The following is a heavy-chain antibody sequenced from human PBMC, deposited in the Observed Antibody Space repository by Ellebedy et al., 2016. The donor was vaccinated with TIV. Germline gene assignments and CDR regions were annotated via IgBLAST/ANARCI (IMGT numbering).Heavy chain of an antibody. D-gene: IGHD6-6*01. CDR2: ISYDGSNK. Sequence: GESLKISCAASGFTFSSYGMHWVRQAPGKGLEWVAVISYDGSNKYYADSVKGRFTISRDNSKNTLYLQMNSLRAEDTAVYYCARVGAPKTRVREPARIDYWGQGTLVTVSS. CDR1: GFTFSSYG. CDR3: ARVGAPKTRVREPARIDY. J-gene: IGHJ4*02. V-gene: IGHV3-30*03.